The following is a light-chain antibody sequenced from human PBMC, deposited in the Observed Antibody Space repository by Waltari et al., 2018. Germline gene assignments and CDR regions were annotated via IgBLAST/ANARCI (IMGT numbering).Light chain of an antibody. J-gene: IGKJ2*01. Sequence: EIVMTQSPATLSVSPGERATLSCRASQSISSNLAWYQQKPGQAPRLLIYGASTRATGISARFSGSGSGTEFTLTISSMQSEDFAIYYCQQYNNWLYTFGQGTKLEIK. CDR2: GAS. CDR1: QSISSN. V-gene: IGKV3-15*01. CDR3: QQYNNWLYT.